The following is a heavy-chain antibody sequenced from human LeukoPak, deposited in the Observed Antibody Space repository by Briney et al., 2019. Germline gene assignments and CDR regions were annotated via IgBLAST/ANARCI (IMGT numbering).Heavy chain of an antibody. Sequence: GRSLRLSCAASRFTFSSYAMHWVRQAPGKGLEWVAVISYDGSNKYYADSVKGRFTISRDNSKNTLYLQMNSLRVEDTAVYFCVRDRDTSGWLYWGQGTLVTVSS. D-gene: IGHD6-19*01. V-gene: IGHV3-30*04. CDR3: VRDRDTSGWLY. CDR2: ISYDGSNK. CDR1: RFTFSSYA. J-gene: IGHJ4*02.